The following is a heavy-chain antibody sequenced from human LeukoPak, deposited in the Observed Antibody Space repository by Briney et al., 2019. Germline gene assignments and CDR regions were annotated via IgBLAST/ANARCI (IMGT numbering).Heavy chain of an antibody. D-gene: IGHD3-3*01. J-gene: IGHJ4*02. V-gene: IGHV3-33*01. CDR3: ARGMFGGYCTDY. CDR1: GFTFNTYA. CDR2: IWYDGSNK. Sequence: PGKSLRLSCAASGFTFNTYAIHWVRQAPGKGLEWVAVIWYDGSNKYYADSVRGRFTISRDNTKNTVYLQMNSLTAEDTAVYYCARGMFGGYCTDYWGQGTLVTVSS.